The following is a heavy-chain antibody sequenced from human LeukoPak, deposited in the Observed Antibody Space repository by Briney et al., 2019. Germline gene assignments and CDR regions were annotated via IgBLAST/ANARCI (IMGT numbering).Heavy chain of an antibody. CDR2: IYHSGNT. V-gene: IGHV4-38-2*02. D-gene: IGHD5-12*01. CDR3: VRGSHSGYDFYYFDY. J-gene: IGHJ4*02. CDR1: DYFISSGYY. Sequence: SETLSLTCTVSDYFISSGYYWGWIRQPPGKGPEWIGSIYHSGNTYYNPSLKSRVTLSVDTSKNQFSLNLSSVTAADTAVYYCVRGSHSGYDFYYFDYWGQGTLVTVSS.